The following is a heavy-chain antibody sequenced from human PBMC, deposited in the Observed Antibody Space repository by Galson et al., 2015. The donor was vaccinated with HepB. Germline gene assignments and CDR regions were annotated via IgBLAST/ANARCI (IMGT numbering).Heavy chain of an antibody. V-gene: IGHV6-1*01. CDR3: ARGVDGDYHGLDV. D-gene: IGHD4-17*01. Sequence: CAISGDSVSNNKATWNWIRQSPSRGLEWLGRTYFVSMWYNDYAISVKSRLTINPDTSKNQFSLQLNSLTPEDTAVYYCARGVDGDYHGLDVWGQGTTVTVSS. CDR1: GDSVSNNKAT. J-gene: IGHJ6*02. CDR2: TYFVSMWYN.